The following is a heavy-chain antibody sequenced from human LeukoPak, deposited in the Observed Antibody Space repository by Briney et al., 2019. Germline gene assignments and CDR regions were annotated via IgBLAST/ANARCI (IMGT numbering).Heavy chain of an antibody. V-gene: IGHV1-8*03. J-gene: IGHJ4*02. CDR1: GYTFTSYD. Sequence: ASVKVSCKASGYTFTSYDINWVRQATGQGLEWMGWMNPNSGNTGYAQKFQGRVTITRNTSISTAYMELSSLRSEDTAVYYCARGSWGSLYGDYWGQGTLVTVSS. D-gene: IGHD6-13*01. CDR2: MNPNSGNT. CDR3: ARGSWGSLYGDY.